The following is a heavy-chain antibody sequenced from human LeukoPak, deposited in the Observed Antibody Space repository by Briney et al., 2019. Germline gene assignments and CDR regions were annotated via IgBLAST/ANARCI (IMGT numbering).Heavy chain of an antibody. CDR2: INHSGST. Sequence: PSETLSLTCAVYGGSFSGYYWGWSRHPPGKGLEWIGEINHSGSTNYNPSLKSRVTISVDTSKNQFSLKLSSVTAADTAVYYCARAPSVRPIDYWGQGTLVTVSS. J-gene: IGHJ4*02. CDR1: GGSFSGYY. D-gene: IGHD6-6*01. CDR3: ARAPSVRPIDY. V-gene: IGHV4-34*01.